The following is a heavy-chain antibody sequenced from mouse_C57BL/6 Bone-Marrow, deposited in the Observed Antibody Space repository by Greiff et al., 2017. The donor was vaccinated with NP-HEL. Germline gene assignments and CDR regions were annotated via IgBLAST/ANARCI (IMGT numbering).Heavy chain of an antibody. Sequence: QVQLKQSGAELVRPGTSVKMSCKASGYTFTNYWIGWAKQRPGHGLEWIGDIYPGGGYTNYNEKFKGKATLTADKSSSTAYMQFSSLTSEDSAIYYCATGGYYYGSPFAYWGQGTLVTVSA. CDR2: IYPGGGYT. J-gene: IGHJ3*01. V-gene: IGHV1-63*01. CDR3: ATGGYYYGSPFAY. CDR1: GYTFTNYW. D-gene: IGHD1-1*01.